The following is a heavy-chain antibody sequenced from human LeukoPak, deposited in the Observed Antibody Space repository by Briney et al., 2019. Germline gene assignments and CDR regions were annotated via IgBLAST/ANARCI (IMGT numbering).Heavy chain of an antibody. V-gene: IGHV3-21*04. CDR2: ISSRSSYI. CDR1: GFTFSSHS. D-gene: IGHD6-19*01. CDR3: ASLLRKYSSGWYYYYYGMDV. J-gene: IGHJ6*02. Sequence: PGGSLRLSCAASGFTFSSHSMNWVRQAPGERLEWVSSISSRSSYIYYADSVKGRFTISRDNAKNSLYLQMNSLRAEDTAVYYCASLLRKYSSGWYYYYYGMDVWGQGTTVTVSS.